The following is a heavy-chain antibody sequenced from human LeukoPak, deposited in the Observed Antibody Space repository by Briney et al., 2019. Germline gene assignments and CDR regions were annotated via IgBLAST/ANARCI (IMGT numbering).Heavy chain of an antibody. CDR3: ARDQVGSSHDY. CDR2: ISSGSTYI. CDR1: GFTFSSYS. D-gene: IGHD1-26*01. Sequence: PGGSLRLSCAASGFTFSSYSMNWVRQAPGKGLEWVSSISSGSTYIYYADSVKGRFTISRDHANNSLYLEMNSLRAEDTAVYYCARDQVGSSHDYWGQGTLVTVSS. V-gene: IGHV3-21*01. J-gene: IGHJ4*02.